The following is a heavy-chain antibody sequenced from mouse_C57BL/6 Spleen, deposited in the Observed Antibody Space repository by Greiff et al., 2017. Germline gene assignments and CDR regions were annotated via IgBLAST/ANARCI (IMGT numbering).Heavy chain of an antibody. D-gene: IGHD2-5*01. CDR1: GYTFTDYY. V-gene: IGHV1-26*01. CDR2: INPNNGGT. J-gene: IGHJ4*01. CDR3: ARSGSNYVGYAMDY. Sequence: VQLKQSGPELVKPGASVKISCKASGYTFTDYYMNWVKQSHGKSLEWIGDINPNNGGTSYNQKFKGKATLTVDKSSSTAYMELRSLTSEDSAVYYCARSGSNYVGYAMDYWGQGTSVTVSS.